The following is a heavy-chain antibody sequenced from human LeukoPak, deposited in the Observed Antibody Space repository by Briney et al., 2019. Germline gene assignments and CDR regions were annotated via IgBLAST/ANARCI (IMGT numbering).Heavy chain of an antibody. J-gene: IGHJ4*02. CDR3: ARDFTNIRGGGYFDN. CDR1: GFTFSSYV. D-gene: IGHD2/OR15-2a*01. V-gene: IGHV3-33*08. Sequence: GGSLRLTCAASGFTFSSYVMHWLRQTPGKGLEWVAVIWFDGGKIYYADFVKGRFTISRDNSKNTLYLQMNSLRAEHTAVYHCARDFTNIRGGGYFDNWGQGTLVTVSS. CDR2: IWFDGGKI.